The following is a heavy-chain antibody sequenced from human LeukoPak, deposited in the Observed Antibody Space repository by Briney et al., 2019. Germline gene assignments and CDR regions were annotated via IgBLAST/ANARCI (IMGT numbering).Heavy chain of an antibody. Sequence: PGGSLRLSCAVSGFTFINYAMHWVLQAPGKGPQWVAVISYDGRNKYYADSVRGRFTISRDNSNNTLYLHMNSLRAEDTAVYFCVRDLIDAWGASPPTDYWGQGTLVTVSS. CDR2: ISYDGRNK. CDR1: GFTFINYA. CDR3: VRDLIDAWGASPPTDY. D-gene: IGHD3-16*01. J-gene: IGHJ4*02. V-gene: IGHV3-30*04.